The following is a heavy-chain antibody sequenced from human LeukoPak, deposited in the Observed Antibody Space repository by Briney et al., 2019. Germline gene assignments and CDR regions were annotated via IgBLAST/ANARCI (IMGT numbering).Heavy chain of an antibody. CDR1: GFTFSTYA. CDR2: ISGSGGST. V-gene: IGHV3-23*01. J-gene: IGHJ4*02. Sequence: GGSLRLSCAASGFTFSTYAMNWVRQAPGKGLEWVSAISGSGGSTNYADSVKGRFTISRDNSKSTVYLQMNSLRAEDTAVYYCTKGSDFWNVYYDYWGQGTLVTVSS. D-gene: IGHD3-3*01. CDR3: TKGSDFWNVYYDY.